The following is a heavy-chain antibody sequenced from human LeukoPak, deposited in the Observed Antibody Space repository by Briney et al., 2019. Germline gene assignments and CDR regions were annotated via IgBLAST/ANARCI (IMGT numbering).Heavy chain of an antibody. CDR1: GDSISSYY. CDR2: IYYSGST. D-gene: IGHD6-19*01. J-gene: IGHJ6*02. Sequence: PSETLSLTCTVSGDSISSYYWSWLRQPPGKGLEWLGYIYYSGSTNYNPSLKSRVTISVDTSKNQFSLKLSSVTAADTAVYYCARLPGIAVADYYYYYGMDVWGQGTTVTVSS. V-gene: IGHV4-59*08. CDR3: ARLPGIAVADYYYYYGMDV.